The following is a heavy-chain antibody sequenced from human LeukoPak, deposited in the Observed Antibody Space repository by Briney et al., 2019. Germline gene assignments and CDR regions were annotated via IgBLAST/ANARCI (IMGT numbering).Heavy chain of an antibody. Sequence: SETLSLTCTVSGGSISSSSYFWGWIRQPPGKGLEWIGSMYYSGSTYYNPSLKSRVTISVDTSNNRFSLSLSAVTAADTAIYYCARDTRTAQGFDYWGQGILVTVSS. CDR1: GGSISSSSYF. J-gene: IGHJ4*02. V-gene: IGHV4-39*07. CDR3: ARDTRTAQGFDY. D-gene: IGHD2-15*01. CDR2: MYYSGST.